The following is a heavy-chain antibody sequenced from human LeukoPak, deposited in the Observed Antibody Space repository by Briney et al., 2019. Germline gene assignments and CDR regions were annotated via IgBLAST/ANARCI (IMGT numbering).Heavy chain of an antibody. CDR2: IDYSGST. CDR1: GGSISSYY. V-gene: IGHV4-59*01. J-gene: IGHJ2*01. Sequence: KSSETLSLTCTVSGGSISSYYWSWIRQPPGKGLEWIGSIDYSGSTNYNPSLKSRVTISVDTSKNQFSLKLNSVTAADTAVYYCARDLRSPHWYFDLWGRGTLVTVSS. CDR3: ARDLRSPHWYFDL.